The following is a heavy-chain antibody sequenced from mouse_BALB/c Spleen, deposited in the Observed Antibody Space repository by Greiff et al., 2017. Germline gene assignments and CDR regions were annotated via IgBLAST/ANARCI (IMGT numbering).Heavy chain of an antibody. D-gene: IGHD4-1*02. J-gene: IGHJ4*01. CDR2: IWAGGST. CDR1: GFSLTSYG. V-gene: IGHV2-9*02. Sequence: LVAPSQSLSITCTVSGFSLTSYGVHWVRQPPGKGLEWLGVIWAGGSTNYNSALMSRLSISKDNSKSQVFLKMNSLQTDDTAMYYCARDPSTGTDYAMDYWGQGTSVTVSS. CDR3: ARDPSTGTDYAMDY.